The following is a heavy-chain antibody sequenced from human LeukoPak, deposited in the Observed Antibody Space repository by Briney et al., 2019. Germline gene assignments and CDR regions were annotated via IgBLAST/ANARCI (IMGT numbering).Heavy chain of an antibody. Sequence: PSETLSLTCTVSGGSVSPYYWNWIRQPPGKRLECIGHIYYSGGPAYNPSLKSRVTMSVDTSKNQLSLRVSSVTAADTAVYYCARGSSDNAYKYAYWGQGTLVTVSS. CDR3: ARGSSDNAYKYAY. J-gene: IGHJ4*02. CDR2: IYYSGGP. V-gene: IGHV4-59*08. CDR1: GGSVSPYY. D-gene: IGHD5-24*01.